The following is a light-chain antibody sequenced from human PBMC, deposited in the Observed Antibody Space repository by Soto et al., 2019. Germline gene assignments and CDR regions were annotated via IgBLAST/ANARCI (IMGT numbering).Light chain of an antibody. CDR2: WAS. CDR3: QQYFSIPRT. J-gene: IGKJ1*01. CDR1: QSVDSY. Sequence: EIVLTQSPASLSLSPGERATLSCRASQSVDSYLVWYQQKPGQAPKLLIYWASTRKSGVPDRFSGSGSGTDFTLTISSLQAEDVAVYYCQQYFSIPRTFGQGTKVEIK. V-gene: IGKV3-11*01.